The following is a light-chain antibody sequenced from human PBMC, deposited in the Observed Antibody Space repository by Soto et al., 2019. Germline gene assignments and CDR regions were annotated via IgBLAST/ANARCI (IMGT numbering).Light chain of an antibody. V-gene: IGLV1-44*01. CDR2: NNN. J-gene: IGLJ1*01. CDR1: SSNIGSNT. CDR3: AAWDDSLNGNV. Sequence: QSVLTQPPSASGTPGQRATISCSGSSSNIGSNTVNWYQQLPGTAPKLLMYNNNERPSGVPDRFSGSKSGTSASLAISGLQSEDEADYYCAAWDDSLNGNVFGTGTKVTV.